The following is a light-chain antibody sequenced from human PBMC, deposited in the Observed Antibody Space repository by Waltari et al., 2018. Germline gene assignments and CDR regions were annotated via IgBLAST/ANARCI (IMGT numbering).Light chain of an antibody. Sequence: DIQMTQSPSSLSASVGDSVTIPCRASQRISGYLNWYQQRPGQAPKLLIYAASSLESGVPSRFSGSGFGTDFTLTINSLQPEDFAVYYCQQTYSNFRTFGQGTKVDVK. V-gene: IGKV1-39*01. J-gene: IGKJ1*01. CDR2: AAS. CDR3: QQTYSNFRT. CDR1: QRISGY.